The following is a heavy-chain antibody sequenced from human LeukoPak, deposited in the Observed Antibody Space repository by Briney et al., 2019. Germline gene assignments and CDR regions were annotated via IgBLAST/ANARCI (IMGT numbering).Heavy chain of an antibody. V-gene: IGHV6-1*01. Sequence: TSQTLSLTCAVSGDTFSSNSAAWNWLTQSQSIGLEGLVRTYYRSKWYNDYAVTVKSRITINPDTSKNQFSLQLNSVTPEDTAVYYCARLPELPGFGDYWGPGTLVTVSS. J-gene: IGHJ4*02. D-gene: IGHD1-14*01. CDR2: TYYRSKWYN. CDR1: GDTFSSNSAA. CDR3: ARLPELPGFGDY.